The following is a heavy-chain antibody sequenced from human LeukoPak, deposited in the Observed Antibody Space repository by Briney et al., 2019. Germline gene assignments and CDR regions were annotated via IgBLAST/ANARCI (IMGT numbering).Heavy chain of an antibody. J-gene: IGHJ4*02. CDR3: AVLEGLS. CDR2: IGGRDGST. V-gene: IGHV3-23*01. CDR1: GFTFSSYG. Sequence: GGSLRLSCAASGFTFSSYGMSWVRQAPGKGLEWVSAIGGRDGSTYYADSVKGRFTISRDNAKNSVQLQMNNLRAEDTAVYYCAVLEGLSWGQGTLVTVSS. D-gene: IGHD3-3*02.